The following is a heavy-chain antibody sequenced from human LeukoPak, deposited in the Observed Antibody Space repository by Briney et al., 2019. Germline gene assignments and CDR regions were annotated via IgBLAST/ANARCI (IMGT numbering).Heavy chain of an antibody. V-gene: IGHV3-73*01. CDR3: TRPEMATIGD. CDR1: GFTFSGSA. D-gene: IGHD5-24*01. Sequence: TGGSLTLSCAASGFTFSGSAMHWVRQASGKGLEWVGRIRSKANSYATAYAASVKGRFTISRDDSKNTAYLQMNSLKTEDTAVYYCTRPEMATIGDWGQGTLVTVSS. CDR2: IRSKANSYAT. J-gene: IGHJ4*02.